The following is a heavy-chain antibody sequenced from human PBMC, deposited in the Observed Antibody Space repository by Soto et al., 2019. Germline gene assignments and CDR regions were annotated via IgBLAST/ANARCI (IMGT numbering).Heavy chain of an antibody. CDR2: IIPIFGTA. V-gene: IGHV1-69*13. CDR3: ARKGMATNSFDY. CDR1: GGTFSSYA. J-gene: IGHJ4*02. D-gene: IGHD5-12*01. Sequence: GASVKVSCKASGGTFSSYAISWVRQAPGQGLEWMGGIIPIFGTANYAQKFQGRVTITADESTSTAYMELSSLRSEDTAVYYCARKGMATNSFDYWGQGTLVTVSS.